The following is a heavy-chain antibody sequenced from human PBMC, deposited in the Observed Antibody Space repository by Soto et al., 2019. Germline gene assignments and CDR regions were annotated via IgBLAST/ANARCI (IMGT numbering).Heavy chain of an antibody. CDR3: AREGPRPYYYYGMDV. J-gene: IGHJ6*02. Sequence: ASVNVSCKSSGYTFSMSGISWVRQAPGQGLEWMGWISGYNGNTNYEQKFQDRVTMTTDTTTNTAYMELRSLRSDDTAVYYCAREGPRPYYYYGMDVWGQGTTVTVSS. CDR2: ISGYNGNT. V-gene: IGHV1-18*01. CDR1: GYTFSMSG.